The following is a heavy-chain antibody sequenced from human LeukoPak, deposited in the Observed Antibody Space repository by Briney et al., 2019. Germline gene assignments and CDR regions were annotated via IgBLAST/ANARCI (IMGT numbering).Heavy chain of an antibody. CDR1: GYSFSNYW. V-gene: IGHV5-51*01. D-gene: IGHD1-26*01. CDR3: ARRTIMGATQAPFDF. CDR2: IYPGDSNT. Sequence: GESLKISCKGSGYSFSNYWIDWLRRLPGKGLEWMRIIYPGDSNTKYSPAFQGQVTISADKSISTAYLQWSSLKASATAIYYCARRTIMGATQAPFDFWGQGTLVTVS. J-gene: IGHJ4*02.